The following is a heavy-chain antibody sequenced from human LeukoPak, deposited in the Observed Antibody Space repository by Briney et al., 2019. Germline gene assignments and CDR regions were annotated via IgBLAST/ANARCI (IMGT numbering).Heavy chain of an antibody. CDR3: ARDHDSGGGGGY. CDR2: ISIDGNTK. V-gene: IGHV3-30-3*01. CDR1: GFTFSRYT. D-gene: IGHD1-26*01. Sequence: PGGSLRLSCSVSGFTFSRYTMHWVRQAPGQGPEWVAVISIDGNTKYHADSVRGRFTISRDNSKNTLYLQMNSLRTEDTAVYFCARDHDSGGGGGYWGQGTLVTVSS. J-gene: IGHJ4*02.